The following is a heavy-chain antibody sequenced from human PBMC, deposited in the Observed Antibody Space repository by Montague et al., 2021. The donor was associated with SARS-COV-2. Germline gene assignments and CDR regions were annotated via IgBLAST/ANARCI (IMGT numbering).Heavy chain of an antibody. J-gene: IGHJ3*02. CDR1: GASMSGSY. CDR2: IYSSGST. Sequence: SETLSLTCTVSGASMSGSYWGWVRQPPGKGPEWIGNIYSSGSTHYNPSLKSRDTISVDTSKSQFSLRLTSVTVADTAIYYCARRESGWLDAFDIWGQGTMVTVSS. V-gene: IGHV4-59*08. D-gene: IGHD6-19*01. CDR3: ARRESGWLDAFDI.